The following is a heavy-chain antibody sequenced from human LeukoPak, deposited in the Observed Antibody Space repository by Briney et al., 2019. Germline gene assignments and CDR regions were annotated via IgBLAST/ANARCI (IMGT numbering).Heavy chain of an antibody. Sequence: GGSLRLSCTASGCTFSSYAMTWVRQAPGRGLEGVSGISGSGGATYYADSGKGRFTISRDNSKNTLDLQMNSLRAEDTAVYYCAKGHFWSSYYAFDCWGQGTLVTASS. CDR3: AKGHFWSSYYAFDC. J-gene: IGHJ4*02. CDR2: ISGSGGAT. CDR1: GCTFSSYA. V-gene: IGHV3-23*01. D-gene: IGHD3-3*02.